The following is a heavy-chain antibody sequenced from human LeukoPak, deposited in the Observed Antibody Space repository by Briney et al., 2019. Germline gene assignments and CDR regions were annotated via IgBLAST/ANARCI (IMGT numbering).Heavy chain of an antibody. CDR2: INHSGST. D-gene: IGHD3-22*01. J-gene: IGHJ3*02. CDR1: GGSFSGYY. Sequence: SETLSLTCAVYGGSFSGYYWSWIRQPPGKGLEWIGEINHSGSTNYNPSLKSRVTISVDTSKNQFSLKLSSVTAADTAVYYCAREGSSGYPDAFDIWGQGTMVTVSS. V-gene: IGHV4-34*01. CDR3: AREGSSGYPDAFDI.